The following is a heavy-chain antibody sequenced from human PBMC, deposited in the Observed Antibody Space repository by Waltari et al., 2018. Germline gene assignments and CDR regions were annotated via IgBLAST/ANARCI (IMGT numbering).Heavy chain of an antibody. CDR3: AREIHSSSWEGWFDP. D-gene: IGHD6-13*01. J-gene: IGHJ5*02. Sequence: QVQLQESGPGLVKPSETLSLTCTVSGVSISRHYWSCLRQPPGKGLAGMGYIDYSGSTNNNPSRKSRVTISVDTSKNQFSMKLSSVTAADTAVYYCAREIHSSSWEGWFDPWGQGTLVTVSS. CDR2: IDYSGST. CDR1: GVSISRHY. V-gene: IGHV4-59*11.